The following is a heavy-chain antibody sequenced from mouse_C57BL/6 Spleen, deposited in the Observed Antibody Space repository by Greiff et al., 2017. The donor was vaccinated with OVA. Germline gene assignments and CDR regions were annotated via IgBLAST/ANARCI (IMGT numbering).Heavy chain of an antibody. CDR1: GYAFSSSW. V-gene: IGHV1-82*01. Sequence: VQLQQSGPELVKPGASVKISCKASGYAFSSSWMNWVKQRPGKGLEWIGRIYPGDGDTNYNGTFKGKATLTADKSSSTAYMQLSSLTAEDSAVYFCARSAELGREDYWGQGTTLTVSS. D-gene: IGHD4-1*01. J-gene: IGHJ2*01. CDR3: ARSAELGREDY. CDR2: IYPGDGDT.